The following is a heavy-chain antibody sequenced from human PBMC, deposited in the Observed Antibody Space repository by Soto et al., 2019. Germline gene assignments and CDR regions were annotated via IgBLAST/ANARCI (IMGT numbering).Heavy chain of an antibody. V-gene: IGHV1-18*04. CDR2: ISAYNGNT. D-gene: IGHD4-17*01. CDR1: GYTFTSYG. J-gene: IGHJ4*02. Sequence: QVQLVQSGAEVKKPGASVKVSCKASGYTFTSYGISWVRQAPGQGLEWMGWISAYNGNTNYAQKLQGRVTMTKDTSTSTAYMELRSLRSDDTAVYYCARVNHDYGDYGAPSDFDYWGQGTLVTVSS. CDR3: ARVNHDYGDYGAPSDFDY.